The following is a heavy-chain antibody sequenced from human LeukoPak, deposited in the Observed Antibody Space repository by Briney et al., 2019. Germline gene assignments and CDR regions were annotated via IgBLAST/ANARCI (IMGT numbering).Heavy chain of an antibody. J-gene: IGHJ3*02. CDR3: AREAWRAFDI. D-gene: IGHD1-1*01. CDR1: GFTFSSYA. Sequence: QPGGSLGLSCAASGFTFSSYAMNWVRQAPGKGLEWVSYISSSSSTIYYADSVKGRFTISRDNSKNTLYLQMGSLRAEDMAVYYCAREAWRAFDIWGQGTMVTVSS. V-gene: IGHV3-48*01. CDR2: ISSSSSTI.